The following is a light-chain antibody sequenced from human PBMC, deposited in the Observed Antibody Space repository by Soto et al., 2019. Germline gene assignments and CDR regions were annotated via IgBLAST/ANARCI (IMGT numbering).Light chain of an antibody. J-gene: IGLJ1*01. CDR3: AAWDNSLNGHV. CDR1: SSNIGTNP. CDR2: TNY. Sequence: QSVLTQPPSASGTPGQRVTISCSGSSSNIGTNPVNWYQQLPGTAPKLLIYTNYQRPSGVPDRFSGSKSGTSASLAISGLQSGDEADYYCAAWDNSLNGHVFGTGTKVTVL. V-gene: IGLV1-44*01.